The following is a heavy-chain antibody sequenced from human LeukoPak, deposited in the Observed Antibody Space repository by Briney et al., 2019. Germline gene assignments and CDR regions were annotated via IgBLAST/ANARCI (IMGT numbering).Heavy chain of an antibody. V-gene: IGHV4-38-2*02. D-gene: IGHD1-26*01. CDR2: IYHSGST. Sequence: SETLSLTCTVSGYSISSGYYWGWIRQPPGKGVEWIGSIYHSGSTYYNPSLKSRVTISVDTSKNQFSLKLSSVTAADTAVYYCARVGATKYFDYWGQGTLVTVSS. CDR1: GYSISSGYY. CDR3: ARVGATKYFDY. J-gene: IGHJ4*02.